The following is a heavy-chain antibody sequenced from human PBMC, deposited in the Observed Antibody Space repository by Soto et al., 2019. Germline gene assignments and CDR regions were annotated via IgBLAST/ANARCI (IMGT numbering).Heavy chain of an antibody. CDR3: ARHRARNWFDP. CDR2: IYYSGST. J-gene: IGHJ5*02. D-gene: IGHD6-6*01. CDR1: GGSISSSSYC. Sequence: SETLSLTCIVSGGSISSSSYCWGWIHQPPGQGLEWIGSIYYSGSTYYNPSLKRRVTISVDTSKNQFSLKMSSVTAADTAVFYCARHRARNWFDPWGQGTLVTVSS. V-gene: IGHV4-39*01.